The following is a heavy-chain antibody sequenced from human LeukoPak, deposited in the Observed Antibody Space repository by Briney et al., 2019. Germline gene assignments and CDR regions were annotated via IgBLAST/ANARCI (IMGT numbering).Heavy chain of an antibody. CDR1: GYTFNNYW. CDR2: LYPDGSAI. Sequence: HGESLKISCKASGYTFNNYWIGWVRQLPGRGLEWMGMLYPDGSAITYHPSFEGRVTISADKSVTTAYLEWNSLKASDTALYYCVRQGLQSGTYPAYWGPGTLVTVSS. CDR3: VRQGLQSGTYPAY. V-gene: IGHV5-51*01. J-gene: IGHJ4*02. D-gene: IGHD1-26*01.